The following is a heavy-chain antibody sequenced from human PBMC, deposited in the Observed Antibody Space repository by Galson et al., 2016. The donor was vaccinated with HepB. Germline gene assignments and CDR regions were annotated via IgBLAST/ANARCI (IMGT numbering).Heavy chain of an antibody. V-gene: IGHV3-11*01. J-gene: IGHJ4*02. CDR1: TFTFSDYY. D-gene: IGHD3-16*01. Sequence: SLRLSCAASTFTFSDYYTSWIRQAPGRGLEWISYIAGSGRPIYYADSVKGRFTISRDNAKNSLYLQMNSLRAEDTAVYYCAGGGGFSVGAYFDSWGQGTLVTVSS. CDR2: IAGSGRPI. CDR3: AGGGGFSVGAYFDS.